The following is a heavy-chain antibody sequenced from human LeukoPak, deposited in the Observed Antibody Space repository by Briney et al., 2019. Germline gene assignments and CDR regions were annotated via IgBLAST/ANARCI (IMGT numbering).Heavy chain of an antibody. CDR1: GYSISGGYY. J-gene: IGHJ4*02. Sequence: PSETLSLTCIVSGYSISGGYYWDWIRQPPGKGLEWIGSIYHSGITYYNPSLKSRVTISVDTSKNNFSLTLNPVTAADTAVYYCARSLDYYDSSGQNYWGQGILVTVSS. D-gene: IGHD3-22*01. CDR3: ARSLDYYDSSGQNY. CDR2: IYHSGIT. V-gene: IGHV4-38-2*02.